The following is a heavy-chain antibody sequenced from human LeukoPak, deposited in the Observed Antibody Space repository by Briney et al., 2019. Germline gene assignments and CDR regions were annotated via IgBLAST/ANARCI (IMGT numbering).Heavy chain of an antibody. CDR2: ISVKTGNT. CDR1: GYSFSNYG. CDR3: ARDVGEAPSSISRWVGERSGAAY. V-gene: IGHV1-18*01. D-gene: IGHD3-10*01. J-gene: IGHJ4*02. Sequence: GASVKVSCKASGYSFSNYGFSWGRQAPGQALGWVGWISVKTGNTNYAPRLQGRVTLTTDTSTRTVYMDLRILRSDDTDLYYCARDVGEAPSSISRWVGERSGAAYWGQGSLVTVSS.